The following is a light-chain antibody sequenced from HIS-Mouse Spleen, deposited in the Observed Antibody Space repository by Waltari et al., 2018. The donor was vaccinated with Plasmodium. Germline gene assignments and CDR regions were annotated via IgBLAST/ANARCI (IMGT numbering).Light chain of an antibody. CDR2: EDS. Sequence: SYELPQPPSVSLSPGQTARSPCPVDALPQKYAYWYQQKSGQAPVLVIYEDSKRPSGIPERFSGSSSGTMATLTISGAQVEDEADYYCYSTDSSGNHRVFGGGTKLTVL. J-gene: IGLJ3*02. CDR3: YSTDSSGNHRV. V-gene: IGLV3-10*01. CDR1: ALPQKY.